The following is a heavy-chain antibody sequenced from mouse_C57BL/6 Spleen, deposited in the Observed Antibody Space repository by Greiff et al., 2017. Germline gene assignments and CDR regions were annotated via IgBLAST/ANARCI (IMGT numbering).Heavy chain of an antibody. V-gene: IGHV1-77*01. Sequence: QVHVKQSGAELVKPGASVKISCKASGYTFTDYYINWVKQRPGQGLEWIGKIGPGSGSTYYNEKFKGKATLTADKSSSTAYMQLSSLTSEDSAVYFCARAREYYGSSYDAMDYWGQGTSVTVSS. CDR2: IGPGSGST. D-gene: IGHD1-1*01. CDR1: GYTFTDYY. CDR3: ARAREYYGSSYDAMDY. J-gene: IGHJ4*01.